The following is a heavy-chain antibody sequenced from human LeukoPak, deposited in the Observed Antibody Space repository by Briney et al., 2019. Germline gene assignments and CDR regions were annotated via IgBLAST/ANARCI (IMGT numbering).Heavy chain of an antibody. CDR2: IYYSGST. V-gene: IGHV4-59*01. D-gene: IGHD6-19*01. J-gene: IGHJ4*02. CDR1: GGSISSYY. CDR3: ARDEQWLGPDY. Sequence: PSETLSLTCTVSGGSISSYYWSWIRQPPGKGLEWIGYIYYSGSTNYNPSLKSRVTISVDTSKNQFSLKLSSVTAADTAVYYCARDEQWLGPDYWGQGTLVTVSS.